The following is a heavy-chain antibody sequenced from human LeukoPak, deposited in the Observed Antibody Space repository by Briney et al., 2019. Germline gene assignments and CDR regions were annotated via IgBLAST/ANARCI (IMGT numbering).Heavy chain of an antibody. CDR2: IIPIFGTA. CDR3: ARVLGFYDSSGYGAFDI. Sequence: ASVKVSCKASGYTFTSYGISWVRQAPGQGLEWMGGIIPIFGTANYAQNFQGRVTITADSSTSTAYMELSSLRSDDTAVYYCARVLGFYDSSGYGAFDIWGQGTMVTVSS. D-gene: IGHD3-22*01. CDR1: GYTFTSYG. J-gene: IGHJ3*02. V-gene: IGHV1-69*06.